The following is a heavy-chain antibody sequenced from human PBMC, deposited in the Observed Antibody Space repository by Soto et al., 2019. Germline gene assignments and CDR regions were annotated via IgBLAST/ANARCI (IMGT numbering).Heavy chain of an antibody. CDR1: GGTFSSYT. CDR2: IIPILGIA. V-gene: IGHV1-69*02. Sequence: SVKVSCKASGGTFSSYTISWVRQAPGQGLEWMGRIIPILGIANYAQKFQGRVTITADKSTSTAYMELSSLRSEDTAVYYCARKVGPYDAFDIWGQGTMVTVPS. J-gene: IGHJ3*02. CDR3: ARKVGPYDAFDI.